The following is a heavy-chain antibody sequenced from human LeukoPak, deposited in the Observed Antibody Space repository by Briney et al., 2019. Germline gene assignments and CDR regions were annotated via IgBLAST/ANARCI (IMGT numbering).Heavy chain of an antibody. D-gene: IGHD2-2*01. V-gene: IGHV4-39*01. CDR1: GGSISIISYY. J-gene: IGHJ5*02. CDR2: IYYSGAT. Sequence: SETLSLTRTVSGGSISIISYYWGWIRQPPGKGLEWIGSIYYSGATYYNPPLKSRLTMSVDTSKNQFSLKLSSVTAADTAVYYCARRDRYCSSTSCYGHRFDPWGQGTLVTVSS. CDR3: ARRDRYCSSTSCYGHRFDP.